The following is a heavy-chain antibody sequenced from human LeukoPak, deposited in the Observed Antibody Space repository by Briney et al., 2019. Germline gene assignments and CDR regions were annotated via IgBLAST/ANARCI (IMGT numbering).Heavy chain of an antibody. CDR1: GYTFTSYV. J-gene: IGHJ4*02. D-gene: IGHD3-3*01. CDR3: AKEGGKDFWSGYLTTLDY. V-gene: IGHV1-3*01. Sequence: ASVKVSCKASGYTFTSYVIHWVRRAPGQRLEWMGWINADNGDTKYSQKFQGRVTIARDTSASTAYMELSSLRSEDTAVYYCAKEGGKDFWSGYLTTLDYWGQGTLVTVSS. CDR2: INADNGDT.